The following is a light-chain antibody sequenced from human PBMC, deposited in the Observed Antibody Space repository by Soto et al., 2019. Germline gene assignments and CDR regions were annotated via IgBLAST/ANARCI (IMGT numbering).Light chain of an antibody. V-gene: IGKV3-20*01. Sequence: EIVLTQSPGILSLSPGERATLSCRASQSVSSSYLAWYQQKPGQAPRLLIYGASNRATGISDRFSDSGSNTDFTLSIIRLEAEDFAVYYCQQYGSSPPYTFGQGTKLEIK. CDR1: QSVSSSY. J-gene: IGKJ2*01. CDR3: QQYGSSPPYT. CDR2: GAS.